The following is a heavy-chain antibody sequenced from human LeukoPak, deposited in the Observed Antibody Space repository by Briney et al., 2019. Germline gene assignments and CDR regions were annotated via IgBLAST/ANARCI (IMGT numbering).Heavy chain of an antibody. CDR2: ISSSSSYM. D-gene: IGHD3-10*02. Sequence: GGSLRLSCAASGFTFSSYSMNWVRQAPGKGLEWVSSISSSSSYMYYSDSVKGRFTVSRDNAGNSLYLQMDSLRGEDTAVYYSSSPMLSTPHFYWGMDVGGQGPRATAS. V-gene: IGHV3-21*01. CDR1: GFTFSSYS. CDR3: SSPMLSTPHFYWGMDV. J-gene: IGHJ6*02.